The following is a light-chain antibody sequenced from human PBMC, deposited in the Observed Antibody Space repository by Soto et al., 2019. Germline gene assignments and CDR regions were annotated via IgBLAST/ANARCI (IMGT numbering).Light chain of an antibody. Sequence: DIQLTKSPSFLSASVGDRVTITSRASQSISNWLAWYQQKPGTAPKLLIYHASTLESGVPSRFSGSGSGTEFTLTIRSLQPDDFATYYCQKYGSFSPITVGGGNKVDIK. CDR3: QKYGSFSPIT. CDR1: QSISNW. J-gene: IGKJ4*01. CDR2: HAS. V-gene: IGKV1-5*01.